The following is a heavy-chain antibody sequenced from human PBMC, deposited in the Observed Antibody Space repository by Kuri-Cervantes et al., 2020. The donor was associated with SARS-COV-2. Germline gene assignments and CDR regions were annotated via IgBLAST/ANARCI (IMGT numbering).Heavy chain of an antibody. CDR1: GYSFTSYW. V-gene: IGHV3-74*01. J-gene: IGHJ4*02. CDR2: INSDGSST. CDR3: ASRKGTDTEDYKSSGFIF. Sequence: GESLKIPCKSSGYSFTSYWMHWVRQAPGKGLVWVSRINSDGSSTSYADSVKGRFTISRDNAKNTLYLQMNSLRAEDTAVYYCASRKGTDTEDYKSSGFIFWGQGTLVTVSS. D-gene: IGHD3-22*01.